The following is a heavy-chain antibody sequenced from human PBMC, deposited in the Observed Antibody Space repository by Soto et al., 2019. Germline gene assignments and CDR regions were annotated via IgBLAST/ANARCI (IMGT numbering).Heavy chain of an antibody. V-gene: IGHV4-61*01. Sequence: SETLSLTCTVSGGSVSSGSYYWSWIRQPPGKGLEWIGYIYYSGSTNYNPSLKSRVTISVDTSKNQFSLKLSSVTAADTAVYYCAGQQEQWLVKNYYYYGMDVWGQGTTVTVSS. J-gene: IGHJ6*02. CDR2: IYYSGST. CDR1: GGSVSSGSYY. CDR3: AGQQEQWLVKNYYYYGMDV. D-gene: IGHD6-19*01.